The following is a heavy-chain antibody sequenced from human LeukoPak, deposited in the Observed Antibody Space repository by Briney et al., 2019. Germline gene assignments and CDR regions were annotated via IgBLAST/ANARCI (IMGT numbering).Heavy chain of an antibody. CDR1: GFTFSSFR. J-gene: IGHJ6*04. Sequence: GGSLRLSCAASGFTFSSFRMNWVRQAPGKGLEWVANIKQDGSEKQYVDSVKGRFTISRDNAKNSLYLQMNSLRAEDTAVYYCAELGITMIGGVWGKGTTVTISS. CDR3: AELGITMIGGV. CDR2: IKQDGSEK. V-gene: IGHV3-7*01. D-gene: IGHD3-10*02.